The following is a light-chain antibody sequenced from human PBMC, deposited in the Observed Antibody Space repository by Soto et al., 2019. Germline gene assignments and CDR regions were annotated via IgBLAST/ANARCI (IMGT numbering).Light chain of an antibody. V-gene: IGKV3-15*01. CDR2: GAS. CDR1: QSVSTD. Sequence: EVLLTQSPATLSVSPGEGVTLSCRASQSVSTDLAWYQQKPGQAPRLLIYGASIRAIGVPDRFSGSGSGTDFTFTISSLQSEDSAIYYCQQYFRWPPWTFGQGTKVDI. CDR3: QQYFRWPPWT. J-gene: IGKJ1*01.